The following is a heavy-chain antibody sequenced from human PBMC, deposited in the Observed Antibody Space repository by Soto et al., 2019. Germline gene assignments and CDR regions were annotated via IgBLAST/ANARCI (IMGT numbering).Heavy chain of an antibody. J-gene: IGHJ4*02. CDR3: AAPEGIVLMVYAFDY. CDR2: ISYDGSNK. D-gene: IGHD2-8*01. Sequence: GGSLRLSCAASGFTFSSYAIHWVRQAPGKGLEWVAVISYDGSNKYYADSVKGRFTISRDNSKNTLYLQMNSLRAEDTAVYYCAAPEGIVLMVYAFDYWGQGTLVTVSS. CDR1: GFTFSSYA. V-gene: IGHV3-30-3*01.